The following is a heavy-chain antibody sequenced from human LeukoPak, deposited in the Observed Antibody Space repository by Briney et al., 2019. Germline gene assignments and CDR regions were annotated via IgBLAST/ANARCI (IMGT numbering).Heavy chain of an antibody. V-gene: IGHV4-59*01. CDR1: GGSISSYY. D-gene: IGHD5-12*01. J-gene: IGHJ3*02. CDR2: IYYSGST. Sequence: KASETLSLTCTVSGGSISSYYWSWIRQPPGKGLEWIGHIYYSGSTNYNPSLKSRVTISVDTSKNQFSLKLSSVTAADTAVYYCAGQVGATYDAFDIWGQGTMVTVSS. CDR3: AGQVGATYDAFDI.